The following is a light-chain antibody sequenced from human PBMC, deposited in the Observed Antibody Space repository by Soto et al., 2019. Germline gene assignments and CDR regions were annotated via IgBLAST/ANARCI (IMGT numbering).Light chain of an antibody. Sequence: SYELTQPPSVSVAPGDTARISCGGKNIGDKSVHWYQQKPGQAPVLVIFYDTDRPSGIPERFSASNSGHTATLTISRVEAGDEADYYCQVWDSISDHRVFGGGTKLTVL. CDR3: QVWDSISDHRV. V-gene: IGLV3-21*04. J-gene: IGLJ3*02. CDR2: YDT. CDR1: NIGDKS.